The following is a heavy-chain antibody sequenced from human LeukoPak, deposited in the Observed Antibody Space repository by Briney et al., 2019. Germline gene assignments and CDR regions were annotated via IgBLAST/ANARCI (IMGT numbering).Heavy chain of an antibody. J-gene: IGHJ4*02. CDR2: ISYDGSNK. D-gene: IGHD6-13*01. CDR1: GFTFSSYA. V-gene: IGHV3-30*04. Sequence: GGSLRLSCAASGFTFSSYAMHWVRQAPGKGLEWVAVISYDGSNKYYADSVKGRFTISRDNSKNTLYLQMNSLRAEDTAVYYCAKDFTWRGIAAAGIGLDYWGQGTLVTVSS. CDR3: AKDFTWRGIAAAGIGLDY.